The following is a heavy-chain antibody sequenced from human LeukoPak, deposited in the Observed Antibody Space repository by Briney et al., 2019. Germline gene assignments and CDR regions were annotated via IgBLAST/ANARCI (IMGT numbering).Heavy chain of an antibody. CDR3: ARANTYYDILTPEDDAFDI. Sequence: GESLKISCKGSGYSFPSYWIGWVRQMPGKGLEWMGIIYPGDSDTRYSPSFQGQVTISADKSVSTAYLQWSSLKASDTAMYYCARANTYYDILTPEDDAFDIWGQGTMVTVSS. V-gene: IGHV5-51*01. D-gene: IGHD3-9*01. CDR1: GYSFPSYW. CDR2: IYPGDSDT. J-gene: IGHJ3*02.